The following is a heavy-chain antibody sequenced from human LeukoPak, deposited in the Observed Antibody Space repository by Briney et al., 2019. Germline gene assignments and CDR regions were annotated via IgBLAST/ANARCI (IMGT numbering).Heavy chain of an antibody. CDR3: ARDSVVPAAATGY. J-gene: IGHJ4*02. V-gene: IGHV3-21*01. CDR1: GFTFSSYS. CDR2: ISSSSSYI. Sequence: GGSLRLSCAASGFTFSSYSMNWARQAPGKGLQWVSSISSSSSYIYYADSVKGRFTISRDNAKNSLYLQMNSLRAEDTAVYYCARDSVVPAAATGYWGQGTLVTVSS. D-gene: IGHD2-2*01.